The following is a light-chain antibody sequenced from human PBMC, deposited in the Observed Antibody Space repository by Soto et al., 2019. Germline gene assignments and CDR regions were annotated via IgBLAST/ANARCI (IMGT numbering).Light chain of an antibody. CDR3: MQALQTPRT. CDR1: QSLLHSNGYNY. CDR2: LGS. V-gene: IGKV2-28*01. J-gene: IGKJ2*01. Sequence: DTVMTQSPLSLPVTPGEPASITCRSSQSLLHSNGYNYLDWYLQKPGQSPQLLIYLGSNRASGVPDRFSGSGSGTDFTLKISRVEAEDVGVYYCMQALQTPRTLGQGTKLEIK.